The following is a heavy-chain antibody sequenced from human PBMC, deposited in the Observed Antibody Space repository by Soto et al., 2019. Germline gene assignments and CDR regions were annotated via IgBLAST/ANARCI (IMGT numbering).Heavy chain of an antibody. CDR3: ARARYDYGRNIQNQSYYYYGMDV. CDR1: GGSISSGGYY. CDR2: IYYSGST. Sequence: PSETLSLTCTVSGGSISSGGYYWSWIRQHPGKGLEWIGYIYYSGSTYYNPSLKSRVTISVDTSNNQFSLKLSSVTAADTAVYYCARARYDYGRNIQNQSYYYYGMDVWGQGTTVTVSS. J-gene: IGHJ6*02. D-gene: IGHD4-17*01. V-gene: IGHV4-31*03.